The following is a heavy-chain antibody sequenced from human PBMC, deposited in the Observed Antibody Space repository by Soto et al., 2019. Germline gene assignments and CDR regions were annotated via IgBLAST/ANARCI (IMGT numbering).Heavy chain of an antibody. D-gene: IGHD3-10*01. CDR1: GFTFSSYT. J-gene: IGHJ4*02. CDR2: ISRGSATI. V-gene: IGHV3-48*01. CDR3: ARESGYFGSGSPY. Sequence: EVQLVESGGGLVQPGGSLRLSCAASGFTFSSYTMNWVRQAPGKGLEWVSYISRGSATIYYADSVKGRFTISRDNAKNSLYLQMNSLGAEDTAVYYCARESGYFGSGSPYWGQGTLVTVSS.